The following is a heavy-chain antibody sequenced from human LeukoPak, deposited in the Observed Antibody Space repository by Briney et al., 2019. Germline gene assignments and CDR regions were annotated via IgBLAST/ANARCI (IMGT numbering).Heavy chain of an antibody. J-gene: IGHJ4*02. V-gene: IGHV4-4*09. Sequence: SETLSLTCTVSGVSISSYYWSWIRQSPGKGLEWIGSIYTTGDTRYNPSLKSRVTISVGTSKNQFSLKLSSVTAADTAVYYCARATPVGGVRFDYWGQGTLVTVSS. D-gene: IGHD3-16*01. CDR2: IYTTGDT. CDR1: GVSISSYY. CDR3: ARATPVGGVRFDY.